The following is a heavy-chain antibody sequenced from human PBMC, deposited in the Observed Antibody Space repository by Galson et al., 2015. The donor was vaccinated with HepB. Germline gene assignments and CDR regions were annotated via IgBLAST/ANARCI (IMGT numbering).Heavy chain of an antibody. D-gene: IGHD2-2*01. CDR3: ARGIVVVPAARLGGFDY. V-gene: IGHV4-31*03. CDR1: GGSISSGGYY. CDR2: IYYSGST. Sequence: TLSLTCTVSGGSISSGGYYWSWIRQHPGKGLEWIGYIYYSGSTYYNPSLKSRVTISVDTSKNQSSLKLSSVTAADTAVYYCARGIVVVPAARLGGFDYWGQGTLVTVSS. J-gene: IGHJ4*02.